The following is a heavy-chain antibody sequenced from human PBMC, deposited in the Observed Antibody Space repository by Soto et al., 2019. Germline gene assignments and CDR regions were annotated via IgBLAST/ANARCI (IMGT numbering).Heavy chain of an antibody. CDR2: IWYDGSNK. J-gene: IGHJ4*02. D-gene: IGHD3-3*01. CDR1: GFTFSSYG. CDR3: ARDFWSGHYRFDY. Sequence: GGSLRLSCAASGFTFSSYGMHWVRQAPGKGLEWVAVIWYDGSNKYYADSVKGRFTISRDNSKNTLYLQMNSLRAEDTAVYYCARDFWSGHYRFDYWGQGTLVTVSS. V-gene: IGHV3-33*01.